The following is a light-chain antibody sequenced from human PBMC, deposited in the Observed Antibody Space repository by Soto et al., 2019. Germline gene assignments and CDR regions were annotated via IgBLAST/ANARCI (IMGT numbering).Light chain of an antibody. CDR2: DAS. CDR1: QGIRND. J-gene: IGKJ5*01. V-gene: IGKV1-6*01. CDR3: QQYSDLPMT. Sequence: IQMTQSPSSLSASVGDRVTITCRASQGIRNDLGWHQQKPGKAPKLLVYDASTLQSGVASRFSGSASGTDFTLTISRLEPEDFAVYFCQQYSDLPMTFGQGTRLEIK.